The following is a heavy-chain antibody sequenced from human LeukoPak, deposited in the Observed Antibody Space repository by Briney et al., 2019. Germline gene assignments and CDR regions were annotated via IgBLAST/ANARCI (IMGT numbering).Heavy chain of an antibody. D-gene: IGHD3-10*01. V-gene: IGHV3-23*01. J-gene: IGHJ4*02. Sequence: GSLRLSCAASGFTFSSYAMSWVRQAPGKGLEWVSVISSSGGATYYADSVKGRFTISRDNSKNTLFLQMNSLRAEDTAVYYCASSARAGSYQYYSDYWGQGTLVTVSS. CDR2: ISSSGGAT. CDR3: ASSARAGSYQYYSDY. CDR1: GFTFSSYA.